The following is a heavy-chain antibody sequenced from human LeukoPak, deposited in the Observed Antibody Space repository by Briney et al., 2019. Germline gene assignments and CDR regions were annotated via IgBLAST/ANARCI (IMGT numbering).Heavy chain of an antibody. J-gene: IGHJ4*02. Sequence: SETLSLTCAVYGGSFSGYYWSWIRQPPGKGLEWIGEINHSGSTNYNPSLKSRVTISVDTSKNQFSLKLSSVTAADTAVYYCARRSKYYYGSGSYYNLDYWGQGTLVTVSS. CDR3: ARRSKYYYGSGSYYNLDY. V-gene: IGHV4-34*01. D-gene: IGHD3-10*01. CDR1: GGSFSGYY. CDR2: INHSGST.